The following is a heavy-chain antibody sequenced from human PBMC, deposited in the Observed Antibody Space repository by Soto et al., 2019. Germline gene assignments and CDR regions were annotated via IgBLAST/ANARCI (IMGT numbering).Heavy chain of an antibody. CDR1: GYTLTELS. J-gene: IGHJ6*03. CDR2: FDPEDGET. CDR3: ATIIVVVPAAGHYYYYMDV. V-gene: IGHV1-24*01. D-gene: IGHD2-2*01. Sequence: GASVKVSCKVSGYTLTELSMHWVRQAPGKGLEWMGGFDPEDGETIYAQKFQGRVTMTEDTSTDTAYMELSSLRSEDTAVYYCATIIVVVPAAGHYYYYMDVWGKGTTVTVSS.